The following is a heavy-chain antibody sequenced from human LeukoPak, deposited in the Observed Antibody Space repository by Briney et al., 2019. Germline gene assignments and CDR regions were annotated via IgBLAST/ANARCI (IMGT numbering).Heavy chain of an antibody. D-gene: IGHD1-7*01. Sequence: SETLSLTCAVYGGSFSDYYWSWIRQPPEKGLEWIGEIHHSGNTNYNPSLKSRVTISVDTSKNQFSLKLSSVTAADTAVYYCARDSPLRQRELRTPDYWGQGTLVTVSS. J-gene: IGHJ4*02. V-gene: IGHV4-34*01. CDR1: GGSFSDYY. CDR3: ARDSPLRQRELRTPDY. CDR2: IHHSGNT.